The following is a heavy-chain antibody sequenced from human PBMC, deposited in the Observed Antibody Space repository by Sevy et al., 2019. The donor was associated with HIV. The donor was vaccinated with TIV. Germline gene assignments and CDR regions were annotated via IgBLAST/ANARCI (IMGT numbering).Heavy chain of an antibody. CDR3: ARGKSGYGYALNY. V-gene: IGHV3-66*01. CDR1: GFTVNSNY. J-gene: IGHJ4*02. CDR2: IHSDDTT. Sequence: GGSLRLSCAASGFTVNSNYMTWVRQAPGKGLEGVSVIHSDDTTYHADSVKDRFTITIDNFKNTLFLHMSSLGAEDTAVYYCARGKSGYGYALNYWGQGTLVTVSS. D-gene: IGHD5-18*01.